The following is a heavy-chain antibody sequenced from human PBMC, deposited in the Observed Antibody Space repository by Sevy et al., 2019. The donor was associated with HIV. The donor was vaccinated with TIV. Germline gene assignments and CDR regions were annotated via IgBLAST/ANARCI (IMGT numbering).Heavy chain of an antibody. J-gene: IGHJ4*02. CDR2: FYNGDST. Sequence: GASLRLSCAATGFTVTSNYMSWVRQGPGKGLEWVSGFYNGDSTQYADSVKGRFTISRDKSNNTLYLQMDSLRAEDTAVYYCASEAGSSSFDYWGQGTLVTVSS. CDR3: ASEAGSSSFDY. V-gene: IGHV3-53*01. D-gene: IGHD6-13*01. CDR1: GFTVTSNY.